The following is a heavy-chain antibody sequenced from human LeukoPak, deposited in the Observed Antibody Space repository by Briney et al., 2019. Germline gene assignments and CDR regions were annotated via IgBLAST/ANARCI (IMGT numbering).Heavy chain of an antibody. D-gene: IGHD2-21*01. CDR3: ARRAYCGGDCYFGAFDI. J-gene: IGHJ3*02. CDR2: IYPGDSDT. CDR1: GCSFTSYW. V-gene: IGHV5-51*01. Sequence: GESLKISCKGSGCSFTSYWIGWVRQMPGKGLEWMGIIYPGDSDTRYSPSFQGQVTISADKSISTAYLQWSSLKASDTAMYYCARRAYCGGDCYFGAFDIWGQGTMVTVSS.